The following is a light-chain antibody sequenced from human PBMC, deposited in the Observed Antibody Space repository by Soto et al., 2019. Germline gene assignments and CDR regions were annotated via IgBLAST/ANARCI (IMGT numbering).Light chain of an antibody. Sequence: AIQLTQSPSSLSASVGDIVTITFRASQGISSALAWYQQKPGKAPKLLIYDASSLESGVPSRFSGSGSGTDFTLTISSLQPEDFPTYYCQQFNNYPLFGQGTRLEIK. CDR3: QQFNNYPL. V-gene: IGKV1D-13*01. CDR2: DAS. CDR1: QGISSA. J-gene: IGKJ5*01.